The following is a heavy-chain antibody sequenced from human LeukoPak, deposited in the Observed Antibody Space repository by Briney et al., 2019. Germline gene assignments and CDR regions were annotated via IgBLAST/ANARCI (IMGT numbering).Heavy chain of an antibody. CDR2: ISYDGSNK. D-gene: IGHD3-22*01. V-gene: IGHV3-30*18. CDR3: AKAPPRIYDSGGYYYVNYYYGMDV. J-gene: IGHJ6*02. Sequence: PGGSLRLSCAASGFTFSSYGMHWVRQAPGKGLEWVAVISYDGSNKYYADSVKGRFTISRDNSKNTLYLQVNSLRAEDTAVYYCAKAPPRIYDSGGYYYVNYYYGMDVWGQGTTVTVSS. CDR1: GFTFSSYG.